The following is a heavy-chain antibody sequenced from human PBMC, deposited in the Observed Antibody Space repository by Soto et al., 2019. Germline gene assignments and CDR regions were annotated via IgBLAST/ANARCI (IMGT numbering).Heavy chain of an antibody. CDR2: ISWNSGAI. CDR3: VKDRGAAVAGTRVPLDH. J-gene: IGHJ4*02. V-gene: IGHV3-9*01. Sequence: EVQVVESGGGLVQPGRSLRLSCAVSGFTFDDYAMHWVRQAPGKGLEYVSGISWNSGAIGYADSVKGRFTISRDNAKNSLFLLMNSLRAEDTALYYCVKDRGAAVAGTRVPLDHWGQGTLVIVSS. CDR1: GFTFDDYA. D-gene: IGHD6-19*01.